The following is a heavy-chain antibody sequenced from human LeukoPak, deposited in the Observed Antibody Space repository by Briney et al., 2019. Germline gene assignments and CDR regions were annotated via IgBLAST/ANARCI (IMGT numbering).Heavy chain of an antibody. CDR2: IMGSGSGAIT. V-gene: IGHV3-23*01. D-gene: IGHD4-23*01. J-gene: IGHJ4*02. CDR1: GFTFSSYA. Sequence: GGSLRLSCAASGFTFSSYAMTWVRQAPGKGLEWVSTIMGSGSGAITYLADSVKGRFTISRDNSKNTLYLQMNSLRAEDTAVYYCAKGGSRCGGNPPPHWGQGTLVTVSS. CDR3: AKGGSRCGGNPPPH.